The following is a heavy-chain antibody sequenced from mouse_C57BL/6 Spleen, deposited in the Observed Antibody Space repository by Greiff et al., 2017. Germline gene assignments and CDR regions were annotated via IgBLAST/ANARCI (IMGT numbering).Heavy chain of an antibody. V-gene: IGHV2-6*03. Sequence: VQLQQSGPGLVAPSPSLSISCTVSGFSLTSYGVHWVRQPPGKGLEWLVVIWSDGSKTYNSALKSRLSISKDNSTSQVFLKMNSLQTDDTAMYYCAREDYYGSIYAMDYWGQGTSVTVSS. CDR2: IWSDGSK. J-gene: IGHJ4*01. CDR1: GFSLTSYG. CDR3: AREDYYGSIYAMDY. D-gene: IGHD1-1*01.